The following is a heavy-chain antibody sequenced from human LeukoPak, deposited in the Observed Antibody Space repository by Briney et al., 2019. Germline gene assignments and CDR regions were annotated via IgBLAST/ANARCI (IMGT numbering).Heavy chain of an antibody. V-gene: IGHV3-23*01. J-gene: IGHJ4*02. D-gene: IGHD3-10*01. CDR3: AKSMSIWFGELFDY. CDR1: GFTFSNYA. CDR2: ISGSGGNT. Sequence: GGSLRLSCAASGFTFSNYALIWVRQAPGKGLEWVSGISGSGGNTYYADSVKGRFTISRGNSKNTLYLQMNSLRAEDTAVYYCAKSMSIWFGELFDYWGQGTLVTVSS.